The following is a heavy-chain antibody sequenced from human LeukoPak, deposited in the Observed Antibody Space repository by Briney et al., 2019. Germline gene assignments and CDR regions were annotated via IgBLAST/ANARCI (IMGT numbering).Heavy chain of an antibody. Sequence: ASVKVSCKASGYIFTGYYMHWVRQAPGQGLEWMGWINPNSGGTNYAQKFQGRVTMTRDTSIGTAYMELSRLRSDDTAVYYCASFPYYYGSGSYYTRSTWGQGTLVTVSS. CDR2: INPNSGGT. CDR3: ASFPYYYGSGSYYTRST. J-gene: IGHJ5*02. CDR1: GYIFTGYY. V-gene: IGHV1-2*02. D-gene: IGHD3-10*01.